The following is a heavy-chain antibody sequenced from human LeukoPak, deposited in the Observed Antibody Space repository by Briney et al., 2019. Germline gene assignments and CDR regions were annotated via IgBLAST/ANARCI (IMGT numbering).Heavy chain of an antibody. D-gene: IGHD3-10*01. Sequence: GGSLRLSCAASGFTFSDYYMSWIRQAPGKGLEWVSYISSSGSTIYYADSVKGRFTISRDNSKNTLYLQMNSLRAADTAVYYCARGVVRGVIGYYYYYMDVWGKGTTVTVSS. V-gene: IGHV3-11*04. CDR1: GFTFSDYY. CDR2: ISSSGSTI. CDR3: ARGVVRGVIGYYYYYMDV. J-gene: IGHJ6*03.